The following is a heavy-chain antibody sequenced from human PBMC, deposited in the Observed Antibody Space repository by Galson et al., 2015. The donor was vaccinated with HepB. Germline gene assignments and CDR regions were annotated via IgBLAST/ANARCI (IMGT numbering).Heavy chain of an antibody. CDR1: GFTFRSYW. D-gene: IGHD3-10*01. Sequence: SLRLSCAASGFTFRSYWMTWVRQAPGKGLEWVANIKQDGSDNYYVDSVKGRFTISRDNSKNSLFLQMNSLRAEDTAIYYCAGIFGSGSPIDYWGQGTLVTVSS. CDR2: IKQDGSDN. J-gene: IGHJ4*02. CDR3: AGIFGSGSPIDY. V-gene: IGHV3-7*03.